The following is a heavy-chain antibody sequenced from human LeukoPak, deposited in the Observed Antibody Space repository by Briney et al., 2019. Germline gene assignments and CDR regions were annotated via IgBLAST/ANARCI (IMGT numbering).Heavy chain of an antibody. V-gene: IGHV3-21*01. D-gene: IGHD3-3*01. Sequence: GSLGLSFSASGFIFIYYTMNWVRPAPGKGLEGVSSVSSSGAYTFYSDSVKGRFTISRDNAKNSLFLQMDSLRVDDSALYYCVRDLRFIGGSDWFDPWGQGTQVIVSS. CDR2: VSSSGAYT. CDR1: GFIFIYYT. CDR3: VRDLRFIGGSDWFDP. J-gene: IGHJ5*02.